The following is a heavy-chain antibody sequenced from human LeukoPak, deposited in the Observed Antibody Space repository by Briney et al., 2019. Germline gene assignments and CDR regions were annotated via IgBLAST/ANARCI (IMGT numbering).Heavy chain of an antibody. V-gene: IGHV3-74*01. CDR1: GVTFRNYL. J-gene: IGHJ5*01. Sequence: GGSLRLSCAASGVTFRNYLMHWVPHALGEGVVWVSRIKGDGSHTVYADSVKGRFTISRDNAKNTLYLQMKSLRDEDTAVYYCVRDWDHFDFDSWGQGTLVTVSS. CDR2: IKGDGSHT. D-gene: IGHD1-14*01. CDR3: VRDWDHFDFDS.